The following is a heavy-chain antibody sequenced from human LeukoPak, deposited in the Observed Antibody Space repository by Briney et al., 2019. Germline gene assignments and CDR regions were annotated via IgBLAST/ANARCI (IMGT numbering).Heavy chain of an antibody. CDR2: ISSTSTYI. CDR1: GFTFSSYS. J-gene: IGHJ6*03. CDR3: AKDPAYSGYDYYYMDV. D-gene: IGHD5-12*01. Sequence: GGSLRLSCAASGFTFSSYSMNWVRQAPGKGLEWVSSISSTSTYIYYADSVKGRFTISRDNAKNSLYLQMNSLRAEDTAVYYCAKDPAYSGYDYYYMDVWGKGTTVTVSS. V-gene: IGHV3-21*01.